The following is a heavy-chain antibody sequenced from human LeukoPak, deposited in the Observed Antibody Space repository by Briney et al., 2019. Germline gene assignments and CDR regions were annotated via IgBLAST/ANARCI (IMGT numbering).Heavy chain of an antibody. Sequence: ASVKASCTASGHTVTASYMNWVRQSPGLGLEWRGWINPNCGGTNYAQKFQGRVTMTRDTSISTAQMELSRMRSDDTAVYYCVRGHSSGWPNWFDSWGQGTLVTVSS. D-gene: IGHD6-19*01. CDR1: GHTVTASY. V-gene: IGHV1-2*02. CDR2: INPNCGGT. CDR3: VRGHSSGWPNWFDS. J-gene: IGHJ5*01.